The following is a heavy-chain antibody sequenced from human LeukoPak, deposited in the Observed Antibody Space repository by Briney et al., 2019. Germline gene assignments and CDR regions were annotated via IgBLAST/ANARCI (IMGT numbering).Heavy chain of an antibody. CDR1: GYSISSGYY. D-gene: IGHD3-10*01. V-gene: IGHV4-38-2*02. CDR2: IYHSGST. Sequence: SETLSLTCTVSGYSISSGYYWGWIRQPPGKGLEWIGSIYHSGSTYYNPSLKSRVTISVDTSKNQFSLKLSSVTAADTAVYYCARKAGDYYYYYMDVWGKGTTVTVSS. CDR3: ARKAGDYYYYYMDV. J-gene: IGHJ6*03.